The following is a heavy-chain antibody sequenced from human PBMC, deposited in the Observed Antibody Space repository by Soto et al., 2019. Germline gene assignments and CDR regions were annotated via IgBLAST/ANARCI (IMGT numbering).Heavy chain of an antibody. CDR3: ARVGCSGGSCGQAGMDV. D-gene: IGHD2-15*01. J-gene: IGHJ6*02. CDR2: IRSDGSNK. Sequence: GGSLRLSCAASGFTFSSYGMHWVRQAPGKGLEYVSVIRSDGSNKYYANSVKGRFTISRDNSKNTLYLQMGSLRAEDMAVYYCARVGCSGGSCGQAGMDVWGQGTTVTVSS. V-gene: IGHV3-64*01. CDR1: GFTFSSYG.